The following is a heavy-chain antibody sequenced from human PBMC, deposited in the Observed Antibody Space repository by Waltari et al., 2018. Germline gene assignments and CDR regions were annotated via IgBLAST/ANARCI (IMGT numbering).Heavy chain of an antibody. CDR1: GYSLTGHY. Sequence: QVQLVQSGAEVKKPGASVKVSCKASGYSLTGHYMHWVRQAPGQGPEWMGWINPNSGDPKYAPKCQGRVTMTRETSIGEAYMALSRLRPDDTAVYYCARDRQLGPYSWFDPWGQGTLVTVSA. V-gene: IGHV1-2*02. D-gene: IGHD4-4*01. CDR2: INPNSGDP. CDR3: ARDRQLGPYSWFDP. J-gene: IGHJ5*02.